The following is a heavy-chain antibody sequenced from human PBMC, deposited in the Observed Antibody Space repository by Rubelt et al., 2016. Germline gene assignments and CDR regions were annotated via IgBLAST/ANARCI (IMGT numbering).Heavy chain of an antibody. D-gene: IGHD2-15*01. J-gene: IGHJ4*02. V-gene: IGHV7-4-1*02. Sequence: WVRQAPGQGLEWMGWIYTNTGDPTFAQGFTGHFVFSLDTSVRTAYLQISTLKGEDTAIYYCARGYCSGSSCSDFDFWGQGTLVTVSS. CDR3: ARGYCSGSSCSDFDF. CDR2: IYTNTGDP.